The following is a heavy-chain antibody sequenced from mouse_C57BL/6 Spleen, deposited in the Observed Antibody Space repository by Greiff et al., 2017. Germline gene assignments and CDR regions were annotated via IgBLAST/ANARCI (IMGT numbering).Heavy chain of an antibody. D-gene: IGHD2-4*01. CDR1: GFTFSDYY. J-gene: IGHJ4*01. Sequence: EVQRVESEGGLVQPGSSMKLSCTASGFTFSDYYMAWVRQVPEKGLEWVANINYDGSSTYYLDSLKSRFIISRDNAKNILYLQMSSLKSEDTATYYCARLYYDYDASAMDYWGQGTSVTVSS. CDR3: ARLYYDYDASAMDY. V-gene: IGHV5-16*01. CDR2: INYDGSST.